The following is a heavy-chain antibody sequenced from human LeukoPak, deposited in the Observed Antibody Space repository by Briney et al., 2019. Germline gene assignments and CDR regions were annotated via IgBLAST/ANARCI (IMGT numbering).Heavy chain of an antibody. CDR3: ARLPPRRGILTATDYYYMDV. CDR2: ISAYNGNT. D-gene: IGHD3-9*01. J-gene: IGHJ6*03. Sequence: GASVKVSCKASGYTFTSYGISWGRQAPGQGLEWMGWISAYNGNTNYAQKLQGRVPLTTETSPRTAYMELRSLSSDDTAVYYCARLPPRRGILTATDYYYMDVWGKGTTVTVSS. V-gene: IGHV1-18*01. CDR1: GYTFTSYG.